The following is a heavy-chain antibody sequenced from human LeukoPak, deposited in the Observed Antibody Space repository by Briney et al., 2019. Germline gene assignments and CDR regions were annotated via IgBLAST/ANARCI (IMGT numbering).Heavy chain of an antibody. CDR3: ARDHTLPRCITANCGRGGWSDP. D-gene: IGHD3-10*01. Sequence: EASVKVSCKASGYTFSDLDFTWVRQAPGQGLEWLGWLSVDNDNTRYGEKFQGRVTMTTDTSANTVYMELKSLRPDDTAVYYCARDHTLPRCITANCGRGGWSDPWGQGTLVTVSS. CDR2: LSVDNDNT. V-gene: IGHV1-18*01. J-gene: IGHJ5*02. CDR1: GYTFSDLD.